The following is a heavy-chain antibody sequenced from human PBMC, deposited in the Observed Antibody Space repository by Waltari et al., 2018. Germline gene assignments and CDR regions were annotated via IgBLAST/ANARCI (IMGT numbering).Heavy chain of an antibody. D-gene: IGHD2-8*02. V-gene: IGHV4-38-2*01. CDR3: ARHGLVVVYDNWFDP. CDR2: IYQSVST. J-gene: IGHJ5*02. CDR1: GYSISSGYY. Sequence: QVQLQESGPGLVKPSETLSLTCAVSGYSISSGYYWGWIRQPPGKGLEWIGSIYQSVSTYDNPSLKSRGTISVDTSKNQFSLKLSSVTAADTAVYYCARHGLVVVYDNWFDPWGQGTLVIVSS.